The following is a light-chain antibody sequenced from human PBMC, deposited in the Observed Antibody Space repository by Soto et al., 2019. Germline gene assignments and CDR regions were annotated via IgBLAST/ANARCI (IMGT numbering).Light chain of an antibody. CDR3: SSYTSSILYV. CDR2: DVS. Sequence: QSVLTQPASVSGSPGQSITISCTGTSSDVGGYNYVSWYQQHPGKAPKLMIYDVSNRPSGVSNRFSGSKSGNTASLTISGLQAEDEADYYCSSYTSSILYVFGTGTKLTVL. V-gene: IGLV2-14*01. J-gene: IGLJ1*01. CDR1: SSDVGGYNY.